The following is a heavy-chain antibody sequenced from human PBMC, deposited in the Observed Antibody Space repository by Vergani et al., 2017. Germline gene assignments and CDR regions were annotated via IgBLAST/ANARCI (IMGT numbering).Heavy chain of an antibody. Sequence: QLVQSGAEVKKPGATVKISCKVSGYTFTDYYMHWVQQAPGQGLEWMGRIIPILGTANYAQKFQGRVTITADESTSTAYMELSSLRSEDTAVYYCARVGDTSWFDPWGQGTLVTVSS. J-gene: IGHJ5*02. CDR3: ARVGDTSWFDP. CDR1: GYTFTDYY. D-gene: IGHD3-10*01. V-gene: IGHV1-69*18. CDR2: IIPILGTA.